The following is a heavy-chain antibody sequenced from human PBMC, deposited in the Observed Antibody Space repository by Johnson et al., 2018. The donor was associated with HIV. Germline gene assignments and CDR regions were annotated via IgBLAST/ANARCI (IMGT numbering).Heavy chain of an antibody. D-gene: IGHD1-14*01. CDR1: GFTFSTFA. CDR2: ISYDGINK. V-gene: IGHV3-30-3*01. CDR3: ARVALPAPDVGAFDI. Sequence: QVQLVESGGGVVHPGGSLRLSCAASGFTFSTFAIHWVRQAPGKGLDCVAVISYDGINKYYADSVKGRFTISRDNAKNTLYLQMNSLRAEDTAVYYCARVALPAPDVGAFDIWGQGTMVTVSS. J-gene: IGHJ3*02.